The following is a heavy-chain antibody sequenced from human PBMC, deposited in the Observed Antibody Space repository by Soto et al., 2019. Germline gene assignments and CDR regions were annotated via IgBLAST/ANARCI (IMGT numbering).Heavy chain of an antibody. V-gene: IGHV3-21*01. J-gene: IGHJ4*02. CDR2: IDPTSTEI. CDR1: GFNFGAFS. Sequence: EVQLVESGGGLVKPGESLRLSCTASGFNFGAFSLSWVRQAPGKGLEWVSSIDPTSTEIHYADSVEGRFSVYRDSTKNSLYLLMFSFRFEDTGVYYCARDYLTGDPREAFDSWGQGTLVTVSS. CDR3: ARDYLTGDPREAFDS. D-gene: IGHD7-27*01.